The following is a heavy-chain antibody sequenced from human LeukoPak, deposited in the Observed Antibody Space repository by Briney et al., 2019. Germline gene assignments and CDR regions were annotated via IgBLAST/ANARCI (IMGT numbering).Heavy chain of an antibody. J-gene: IGHJ6*02. CDR2: ITWSGSTI. D-gene: IGHD6-19*01. CDR1: GFTLSSYS. CDR3: ARDAGNSGYGMDV. V-gene: IGHV3-48*02. Sequence: GGSLRLSCAASGFTLSSYSMNWVRQAPGKGLERISHITWSGSTIFYAESVKGRFTISRDSAKNSLYLQMSSLRDEDTAVYYCARDAGNSGYGMDVWGQGTTVTVSS.